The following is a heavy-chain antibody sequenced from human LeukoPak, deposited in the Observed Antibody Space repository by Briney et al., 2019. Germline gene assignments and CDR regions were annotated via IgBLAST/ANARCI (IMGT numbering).Heavy chain of an antibody. V-gene: IGHV3-66*01. D-gene: IGHD3-22*01. CDR2: IYSGGST. CDR3: ARDTTYYDSSGYYSYY. J-gene: IGHJ4*02. Sequence: QSGGSLRLSCAASGFTVSSNYMSWVRQAPGKGLEWVSVIYSGGSTYYADSVKGRFTISRDNSKNTLYLQMNSLRAEDTAVYYCARDTTYYDSSGYYSYYWGQGTLVTVSS. CDR1: GFTVSSNY.